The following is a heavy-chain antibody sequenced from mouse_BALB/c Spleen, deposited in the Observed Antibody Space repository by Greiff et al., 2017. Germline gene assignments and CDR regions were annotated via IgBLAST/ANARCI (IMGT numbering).Heavy chain of an antibody. V-gene: IGHV2-4-1*01. D-gene: IGHD2-4*01. Sequence: VQLQQSGPGLVQPSQSLSITCTVSGFSLTSYGVHWVRQSPGKGLEWLGVIWSGGSTDYNAAFISRLSISKDNSKSQVFFKMNSLQADDTAIYYCASLYYDYRYWYFDVWGAGTTVTVSS. CDR3: ASLYYDYRYWYFDV. CDR1: GFSLTSYG. J-gene: IGHJ1*01. CDR2: IWSGGST.